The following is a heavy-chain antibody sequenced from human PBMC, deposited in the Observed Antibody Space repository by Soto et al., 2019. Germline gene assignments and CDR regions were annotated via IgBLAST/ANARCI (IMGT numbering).Heavy chain of an antibody. CDR2: ISSSSSYI. V-gene: IGHV3-21*01. Sequence: GGSLRLSCAASGGTFISYSMNWVRQAPGKGLEWVSSISSSSSYIYYADSVKGRFTISRDNAKNSLYLQMNSLRAEDTAVYYCARGTYAVKHNDAFDIWGQGTMVTVSS. CDR3: ARGTYAVKHNDAFDI. D-gene: IGHD4-17*01. CDR1: GGTFISYS. J-gene: IGHJ3*02.